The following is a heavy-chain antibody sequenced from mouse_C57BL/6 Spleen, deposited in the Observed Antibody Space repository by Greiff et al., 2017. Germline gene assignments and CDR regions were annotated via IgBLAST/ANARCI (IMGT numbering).Heavy chain of an antibody. CDR1: GYSITSGYY. D-gene: IGHD2-1*01. CDR2: ISYDGSN. V-gene: IGHV3-6*01. Sequence: ESGPGLVKPSQSLSLTCSVTGYSITSGYYWNWIRQFPGNKLEWMGYISYDGSNNYNPSLKNRISITRDTSKNQFFLKLNSVTTEDTATYYCASGIYYGNYGYWGQGTTLTVSS. CDR3: ASGIYYGNYGY. J-gene: IGHJ2*01.